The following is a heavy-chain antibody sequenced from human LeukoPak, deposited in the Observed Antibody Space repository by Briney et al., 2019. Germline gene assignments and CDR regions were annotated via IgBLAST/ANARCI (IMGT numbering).Heavy chain of an antibody. D-gene: IGHD2-8*01. CDR2: INQDESQK. CDR1: GFTFRTYW. Sequence: GGSLRLSCAASGFTFRTYWMSWVRQAPGKGLEWVASINQDESQKRYVDSVQGRFTISRDNTKNSLFLQMNSLRAEDTAVYYCARLKDDVTKLDYWGQGTLVTVS. J-gene: IGHJ4*02. V-gene: IGHV3-7*01. CDR3: ARLKDDVTKLDY.